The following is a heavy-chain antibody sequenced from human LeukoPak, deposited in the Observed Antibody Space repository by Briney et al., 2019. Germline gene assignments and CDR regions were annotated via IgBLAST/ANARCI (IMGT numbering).Heavy chain of an antibody. CDR1: GFTFSSYT. J-gene: IGHJ4*02. D-gene: IGHD2-21*01. CDR3: ATLGCAGENCPRAGRALGGY. V-gene: IGHV3-21*01. CDR2: ISSGGTFV. Sequence: GGSLRLSCTGSGFTFSSYTLHWLRQAPGKALEWVSSISSGGTFVFYADSVTGRFTISRDNAGKFLYLQMDSLRAEDTAVYYCATLGCAGENCPRAGRALGGYWGPGTLVTVSS.